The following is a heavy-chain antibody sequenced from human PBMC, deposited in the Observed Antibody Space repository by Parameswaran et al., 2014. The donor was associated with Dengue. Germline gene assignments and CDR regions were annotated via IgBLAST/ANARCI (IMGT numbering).Heavy chain of an antibody. D-gene: IGHD3-9*01. CDR3: ARANYDILTGYYSEGNNWFDP. CDR2: IYYSGST. V-gene: IGHV4-59*01. J-gene: IGHJ5*02. Sequence: RWIRQPPGKGLEWIGYIYYSGSTNYNPSLKSRVTISVDTSKNQFSLKLSSVTAADTAVYYCARANYDILTGYYSEGNNWFDPWGQGTLVTVSS.